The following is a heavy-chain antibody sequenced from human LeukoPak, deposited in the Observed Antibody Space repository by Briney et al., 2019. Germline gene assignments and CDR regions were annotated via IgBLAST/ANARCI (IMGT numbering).Heavy chain of an antibody. CDR1: GYSFTSYW. Sequence: GESLKISCKGSGYSFTSYWIGWGRQMPGKGLWWRGIIYPGDSDTRYSPSFHGQVTTSADKSISTAYLQWSSLKASDTAMYYCARGRGVSDRAFDIWGQGTMVTVSS. V-gene: IGHV5-51*01. D-gene: IGHD1-26*01. J-gene: IGHJ3*02. CDR2: IYPGDSDT. CDR3: ARGRGVSDRAFDI.